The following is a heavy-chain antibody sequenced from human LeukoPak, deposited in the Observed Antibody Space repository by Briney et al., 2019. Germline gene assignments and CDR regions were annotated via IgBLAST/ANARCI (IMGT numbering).Heavy chain of an antibody. CDR1: GYSISSGYY. CDR3: ARGTRGSDSSFDF. J-gene: IGHJ4*02. Sequence: SETLSLTCTVSGYSISSGYYWGWIRQPPGKGLEWIGSIYHSGSTYYNPSLKSRVTISVDTSKNQFSLKLSSVTAADTAVYYCARGTRGSDSSFDFWGQGTLVTVSS. CDR2: IYHSGST. V-gene: IGHV4-38-2*02. D-gene: IGHD1-1*01.